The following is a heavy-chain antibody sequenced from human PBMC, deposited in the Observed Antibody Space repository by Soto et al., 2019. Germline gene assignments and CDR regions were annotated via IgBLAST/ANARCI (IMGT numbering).Heavy chain of an antibody. J-gene: IGHJ4*02. Sequence: PETLSLTCAVYGASFSGYYWGWIRQPPGKGLEWIGEINHSGSTNYNTSLKSRVTISVDTSKNQCSLKLSSVTAADTAVYYCARSARRLLWYPVPHFDYWGQGTLVTVSS. D-gene: IGHD3-10*01. CDR3: ARSARRLLWYPVPHFDY. V-gene: IGHV4-34*01. CDR1: GASFSGYY. CDR2: INHSGST.